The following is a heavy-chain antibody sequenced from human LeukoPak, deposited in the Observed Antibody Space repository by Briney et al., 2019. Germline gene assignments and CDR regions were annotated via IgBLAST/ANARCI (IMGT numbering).Heavy chain of an antibody. V-gene: IGHV3-23*01. D-gene: IGHD5-24*01. CDR3: AGRRDGFNY. CDR2: ISGSGGST. Sequence: GGTLRLSCAASGFTFSIYGMSWVRQAPGKGLEWVSAISGSGGSTYYADSVKGRFTISRDISKNTLYLQMNSLRAEDTAVYYCAGRRDGFNYWGQGTLVTVSS. CDR1: GFTFSIYG. J-gene: IGHJ4*02.